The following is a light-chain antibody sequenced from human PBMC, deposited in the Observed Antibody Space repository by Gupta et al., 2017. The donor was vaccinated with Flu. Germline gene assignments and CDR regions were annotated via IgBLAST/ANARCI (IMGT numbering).Light chain of an antibody. J-gene: IGKJ1*01. CDR1: QSIGSS. V-gene: IGKV6-21*01. Sequence: PYFQSVTPKEKVTITCLASQSIGSSLNWYQQKPEQSPKLLIKYASQFHSGVPSRFSGSGSGTDFTLTINSLEAEDAATYYCQQTCSLPQTFGQGTKVEIK. CDR3: QQTCSLPQT. CDR2: YAS.